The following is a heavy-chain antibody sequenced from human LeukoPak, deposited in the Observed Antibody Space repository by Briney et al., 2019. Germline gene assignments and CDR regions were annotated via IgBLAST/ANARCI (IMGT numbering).Heavy chain of an antibody. CDR3: AKVPTTVTSLANYYYYYMDV. CDR2: IYSGGST. D-gene: IGHD4-17*01. CDR1: GFTVSSNY. J-gene: IGHJ6*03. V-gene: IGHV3-53*01. Sequence: GGSLRLSCAASGFTVSSNYMSWVRQAPGKGLEWVSVIYSGGSTYYADSVKGRFTISRDNSKNTLYLQMNSLRAEDTAVYYCAKVPTTVTSLANYYYYYMDVWGKGTTVTISS.